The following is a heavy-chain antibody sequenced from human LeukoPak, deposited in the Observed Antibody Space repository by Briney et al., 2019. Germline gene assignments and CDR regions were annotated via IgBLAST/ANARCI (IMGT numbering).Heavy chain of an antibody. V-gene: IGHV5-51*01. CDR3: ARHRYGSGTYYPDY. Sequence: GESLKISFKGSGYSFTNYWIGWVRQMPGKGLEWMGIIYPGDSDTRHSPSFQGQVTISADKSISTAYLQWNSLKASDTAMYYCARHRYGSGTYYPDYWGQGTLVTVSS. J-gene: IGHJ4*02. D-gene: IGHD3-10*01. CDR1: GYSFTNYW. CDR2: IYPGDSDT.